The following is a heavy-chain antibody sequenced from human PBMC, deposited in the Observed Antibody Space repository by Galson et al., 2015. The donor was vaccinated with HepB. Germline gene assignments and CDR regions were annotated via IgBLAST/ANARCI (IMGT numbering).Heavy chain of an antibody. V-gene: IGHV5-10-1*01. CDR1: GYSFTTYW. Sequence: QSGAEVKKPGESLRISCKGSGYSFTTYWISWVRQMPGEGLEWMGRIDPSDSYTNYSPSFQGHVTISADKSISTAYLQWSSLKASDTAMYYWAKRAGSSWPFDFWGQGTLVTVSS. CDR2: IDPSDSYT. D-gene: IGHD6-13*01. J-gene: IGHJ4*02. CDR3: AKRAGSSWPFDF.